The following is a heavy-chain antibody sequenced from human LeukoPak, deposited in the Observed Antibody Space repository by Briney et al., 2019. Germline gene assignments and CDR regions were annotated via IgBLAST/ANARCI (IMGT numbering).Heavy chain of an antibody. CDR2: ISSSGSTI. CDR3: ARNGEYYDYVWGSYRYGYFDY. D-gene: IGHD3-16*02. V-gene: IGHV3-11*01. Sequence: GGSLRLSCAASGFTFSDYYMSWIRQAPGKGLEWVSYISSSGSTIYYADSVKGRFTISRDNAKNSLYLQMNSLRAEDTAVYYCARNGEYYDYVWGSYRYGYFDYWGQGTLVTVSS. J-gene: IGHJ4*02. CDR1: GFTFSDYY.